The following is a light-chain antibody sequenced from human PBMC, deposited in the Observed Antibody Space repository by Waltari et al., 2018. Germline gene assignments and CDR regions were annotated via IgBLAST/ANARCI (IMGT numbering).Light chain of an antibody. V-gene: IGKV3-20*01. CDR3: HQYGSSIRS. CDR2: AAA. CDR1: QNVSQNH. Sequence: EIVLTQSPGTLSLSPGATAILSCRASQNVSQNHVAWFQVEPGQPPRLLIYAAANRAPGVPVKFSGRGSGTDFSLTILIVGPEDFAVYSCHQYGSSIRSFGQGTKVEVK. J-gene: IGKJ1*01.